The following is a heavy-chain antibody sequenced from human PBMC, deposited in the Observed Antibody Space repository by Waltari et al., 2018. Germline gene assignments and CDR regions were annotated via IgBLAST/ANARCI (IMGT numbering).Heavy chain of an antibody. CDR2: INAGNGNT. V-gene: IGHV1-3*01. D-gene: IGHD5-18*01. J-gene: IGHJ6*02. CDR1: GYTFTSYA. Sequence: QVQLVQSGAEVKKPGASVKVSCKASGYTFTSYAMHWVRQAPGQRLEWMGWINAGNGNTKYSQKFQGRVTMTRDTSASTAYMELSSLRSEDTAVYYCARDGGYSYAYYYYGMDVWGQGTTVTVSS. CDR3: ARDGGYSYAYYYYGMDV.